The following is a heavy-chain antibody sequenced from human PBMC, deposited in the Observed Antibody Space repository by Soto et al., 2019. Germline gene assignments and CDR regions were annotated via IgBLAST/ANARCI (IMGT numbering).Heavy chain of an antibody. CDR2: MNRNSGNT. Sequence: QVPLVQSGAEVKQPGASVKVSCKASGYTFTSDDINWVRQATGQGLEWMGWMNRNSGNTGYAQKFQGRVTMTWNTSISTAFMALSSLRSEDTAVYYCARERRLGIDGMAVWGQGTTVTVSS. D-gene: IGHD7-27*01. CDR1: GYTFTSDD. J-gene: IGHJ6*01. V-gene: IGHV1-8*01. CDR3: ARERRLGIDGMAV.